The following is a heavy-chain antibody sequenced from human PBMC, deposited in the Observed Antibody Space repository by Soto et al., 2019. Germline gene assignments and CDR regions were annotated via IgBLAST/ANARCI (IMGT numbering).Heavy chain of an antibody. CDR3: ALGRGGYSYGYYFDY. J-gene: IGHJ4*02. Sequence: PSETLSLTCTVSGGSISSYYWSWIRQPPGKGLEWIGYIYYSGSTNYNPSLKSRVTISVDTSKNQFSLKLSSVTAADTAVYYCALGRGGYSYGYYFDYWGQGTLVTVSS. V-gene: IGHV4-59*08. CDR2: IYYSGST. CDR1: GGSISSYY. D-gene: IGHD5-18*01.